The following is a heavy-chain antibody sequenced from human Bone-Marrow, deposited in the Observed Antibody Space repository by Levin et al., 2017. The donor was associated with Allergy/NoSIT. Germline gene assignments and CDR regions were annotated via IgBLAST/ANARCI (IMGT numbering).Heavy chain of an antibody. CDR3: ARQGKGDS. CDR1: GGSISSSSYY. J-gene: IGHJ5*01. Sequence: SETLSLTCTVSGGSISSSSYYWGWIRQPPGKGLEWIGSIYYSGSTYYNPSLKSRVTISVDTSKNQFSLKLSSVTAADTAVYYCARQGKGDSWGQGTLVTVSS. CDR2: IYYSGST. V-gene: IGHV4-39*01.